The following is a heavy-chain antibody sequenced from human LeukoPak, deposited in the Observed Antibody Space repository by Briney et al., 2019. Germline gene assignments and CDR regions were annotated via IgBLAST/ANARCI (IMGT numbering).Heavy chain of an antibody. CDR2: IYHSGST. CDR3: ARGVIATGGNDFDY. Sequence: SETLSLTCTVSGYSISSGYYWGWIRQPPGKGLESIGSIYHSGSTYYNPSLKSRVTISVDTSKNQFSLKLSSVTAADTAVYYCARGVIATGGNDFDYWGQGTLVTVSS. D-gene: IGHD6-13*01. V-gene: IGHV4-38-2*02. CDR1: GYSISSGYY. J-gene: IGHJ4*02.